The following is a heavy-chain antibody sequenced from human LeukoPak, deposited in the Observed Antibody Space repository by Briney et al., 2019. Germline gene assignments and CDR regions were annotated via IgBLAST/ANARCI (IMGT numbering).Heavy chain of an antibody. D-gene: IGHD3-3*01. Sequence: GSSVKVSCKASGGTFSSYAISWVRQAPGQGLEWMGGIIPIFGTANYAQKFQGRVTITADESTSTAYMELSSLRSEDTAVYYCATYYDFWSGYYSSRNFDYWGQGTLVTVSS. V-gene: IGHV1-69*01. CDR2: IIPIFGTA. CDR1: GGTFSSYA. J-gene: IGHJ4*02. CDR3: ATYYDFWSGYYSSRNFDY.